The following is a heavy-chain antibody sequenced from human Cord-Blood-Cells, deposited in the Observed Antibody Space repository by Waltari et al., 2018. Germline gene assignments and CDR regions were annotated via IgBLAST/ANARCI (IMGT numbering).Heavy chain of an antibody. CDR3: ATGTGIQLGSSPVYWYFDL. CDR1: GYTFTSYD. D-gene: IGHD1-1*01. CDR2: MNPNSGNT. J-gene: IGHJ2*01. Sequence: QVQLVQSGAEVKKPGASVKVSCKASGYTFTSYDLNWVRQATGQGLEWMGWMNPNSGNTGYAQKFQGRVTMTRNTSISTAYMELSSLRSEDTAVYYCATGTGIQLGSSPVYWYFDLWGRGTLVTVSS. V-gene: IGHV1-8*01.